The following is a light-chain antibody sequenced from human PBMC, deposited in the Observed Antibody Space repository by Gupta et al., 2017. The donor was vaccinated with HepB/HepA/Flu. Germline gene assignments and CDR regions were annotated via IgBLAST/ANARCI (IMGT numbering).Light chain of an antibody. CDR3: QQCNNYPTT. V-gene: IGKV1D-13*01. CDR2: DAS. Sequence: AIQLTQSPSSLSASVGDRVTITCRASQGISSALAWYQQKPGKAPKLLIYDASSLESGVPSRFSGSGSGTYFTLTISSLQPEDFATYYCQQCNNYPTTFGQGTRLEIK. CDR1: QGISSA. J-gene: IGKJ5*01.